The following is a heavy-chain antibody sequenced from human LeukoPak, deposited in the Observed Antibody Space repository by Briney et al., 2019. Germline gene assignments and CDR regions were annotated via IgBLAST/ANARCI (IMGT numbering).Heavy chain of an antibody. CDR3: ARGKDSNYSYYYYYYYTDV. J-gene: IGHJ6*03. CDR2: IYYSGST. CDR1: GGSISSYY. V-gene: IGHV4-59*01. D-gene: IGHD4-11*01. Sequence: SETLSLTCTVSGGSISSYYWSWIRQPPGKGLEWIGYIYYSGSTNYNPSLKSRVTISVDTSKNQFSLKLSSVTAADTAVYYCARGKDSNYSYYYYYYYTDVWGKGTTVTVSS.